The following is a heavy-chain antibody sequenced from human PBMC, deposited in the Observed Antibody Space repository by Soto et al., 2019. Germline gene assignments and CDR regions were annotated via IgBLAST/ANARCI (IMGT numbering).Heavy chain of an antibody. Sequence: QMQLVQLGGGLVKPGGSLRLSCAASGFSFSDYYMSWIRRAPGKGLEWVSYIGASGSPIYFGDSVKGRFSISRDNTNNSLYLQMNSLRPDDTAVYYCARGTYGMDVWGQGTTVIVSS. CDR3: ARGTYGMDV. D-gene: IGHD3-10*01. CDR1: GFSFSDYY. V-gene: IGHV3-11*01. J-gene: IGHJ6*02. CDR2: IGASGSPI.